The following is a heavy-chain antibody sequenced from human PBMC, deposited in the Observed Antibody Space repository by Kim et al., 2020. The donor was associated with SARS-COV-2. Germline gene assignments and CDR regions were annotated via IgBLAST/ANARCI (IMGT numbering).Heavy chain of an antibody. CDR3: ARYCSIGNCPSDY. J-gene: IGHJ4*02. D-gene: IGHD2-15*01. V-gene: IGHV1-18*01. Sequence: AQNVQGRVTMTTDTSTSTADMELRSLRSDDTAMYYCARYCSIGNCPSDYWGQGTLVTVSS.